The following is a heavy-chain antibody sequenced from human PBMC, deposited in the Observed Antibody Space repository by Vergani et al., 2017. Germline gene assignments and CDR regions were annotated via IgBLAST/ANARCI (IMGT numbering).Heavy chain of an antibody. V-gene: IGHV5-10-1*03. J-gene: IGHJ4*02. CDR2: IDPSDSYT. D-gene: IGHD1-1*01. CDR1: GHSSTSYW. Sequence: EVQLVQSGAEVKKPGESLRISCTGSGHSSTSYWISWVRPMPGKGLEWMGRIDPSDSYTNYSPSFQGHVTISADKSISTAYLQWSSLEASDTAMYYCARQSWNDVGYWGQGTLVTVSS. CDR3: ARQSWNDVGY.